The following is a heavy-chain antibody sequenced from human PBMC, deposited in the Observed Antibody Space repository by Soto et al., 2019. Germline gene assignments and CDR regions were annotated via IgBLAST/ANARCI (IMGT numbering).Heavy chain of an antibody. CDR3: AVGNSTTYNWFDP. CDR1: GYSFTDYY. Sequence: GASVKVSCKASGYSFTDYYIHWVRQSPGQGLEWVGRINPKSETTDYAQNFQGRVTMTRDTSITTVYLLLSRLRSDDTAVYYCAVGNSTTYNWFDPWGQGTLVTVS. D-gene: IGHD1-7*01. J-gene: IGHJ5*02. CDR2: INPKSETT. V-gene: IGHV1-2*02.